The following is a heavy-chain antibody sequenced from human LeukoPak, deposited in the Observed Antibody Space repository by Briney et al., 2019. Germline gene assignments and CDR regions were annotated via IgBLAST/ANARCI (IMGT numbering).Heavy chain of an antibody. Sequence: GGSLRLSCAASGFTFSSYEMNWVRQAPGKGLEWVSYISSSGSTIYYADSVKGRFTISRDNAKNSLYLQMNSLRAEDTAVYYCAREALYYDSSGLLFWGQGTLVTVSS. V-gene: IGHV3-48*03. D-gene: IGHD3-22*01. J-gene: IGHJ4*02. CDR2: ISSSGSTI. CDR1: GFTFSSYE. CDR3: AREALYYDSSGLLF.